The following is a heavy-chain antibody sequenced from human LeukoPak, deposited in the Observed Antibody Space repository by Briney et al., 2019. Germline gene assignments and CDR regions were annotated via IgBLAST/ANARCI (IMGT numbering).Heavy chain of an antibody. CDR2: ISSDGNYK. CDR1: GFVVTPYS. CDR3: ARAPLTVVVHY. D-gene: IGHD2-21*01. Sequence: KAGGSLRLSCAASGFVVTPYSMIWVRQPPGRGLEWVSSISSDGNYKYYADSVKGRFTISRDDAKNSLFLLMNSLRAEDTAVYFCARAPLTVVVHYWGQGTLVTVSS. J-gene: IGHJ4*02. V-gene: IGHV3-21*01.